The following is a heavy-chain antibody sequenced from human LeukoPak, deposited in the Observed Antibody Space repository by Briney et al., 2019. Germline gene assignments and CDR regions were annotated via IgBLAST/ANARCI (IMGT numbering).Heavy chain of an antibody. CDR3: ATPYSGGYHGLDI. D-gene: IGHD1-26*01. Sequence: SDTLSLTCTVSGGSISSNKYYWGWIRQPPGKGLEWIGSIYYSGSTYYNPSLKSRVTISVDTSKNQFSLKLSSVTAADTAVYYCATPYSGGYHGLDIWGQGTMVTVSS. J-gene: IGHJ3*02. V-gene: IGHV4-39*01. CDR1: GGSISSNKYY. CDR2: IYYSGST.